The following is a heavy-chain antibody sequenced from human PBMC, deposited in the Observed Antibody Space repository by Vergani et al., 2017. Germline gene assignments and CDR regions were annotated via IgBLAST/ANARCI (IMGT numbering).Heavy chain of an antibody. D-gene: IGHD6-19*01. V-gene: IGHV5-10-1*03. CDR2: IDPSDSYT. J-gene: IGHJ2*01. CDR3: ARSDWANSGWAYWYFDL. Sequence: EVQLVQSGAEVKKPGESLRISCKGSGYSFTSYWISWVRQMPGKGLEWMGRIDPSDSYTNYSPSFQGHVTISAVKSISTAYLQWSSLKASDTAMYYCARSDWANSGWAYWYFDLWGRGTLVTVSS. CDR1: GYSFTSYW.